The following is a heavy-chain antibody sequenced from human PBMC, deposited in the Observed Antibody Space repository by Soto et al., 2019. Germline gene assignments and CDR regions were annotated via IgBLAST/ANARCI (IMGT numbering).Heavy chain of an antibody. J-gene: IGHJ6*02. V-gene: IGHV2-70*01. Sequence: SGPTLVNPTPTLTLTCTFSGFSLSTSGMCVSWIRQPPGKALEWLALIDWDDDKYYSTSLKTRLTISKDTSKNQVVLTMTNMDPVDTATFYCARITTVTTPYYYYYGMDVWGQGTTVTVSS. CDR2: IDWDDDK. D-gene: IGHD4-17*01. CDR3: ARITTVTTPYYYYYGMDV. CDR1: GFSLSTSGMC.